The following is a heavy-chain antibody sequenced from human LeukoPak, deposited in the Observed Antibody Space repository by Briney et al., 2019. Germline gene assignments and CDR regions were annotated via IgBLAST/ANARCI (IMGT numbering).Heavy chain of an antibody. CDR3: SRLTHSYYSDTSGYYPYYYMDV. J-gene: IGHJ6*03. CDR1: AGSISSSDYY. Sequence: SETLSVTCTVSAGSISSSDYYWGWIRQSPGKGLEWIGRISYSGNTYYNPSLKSRVTISVDTSKNHFSLRLSSVTAADTAVYYCSRLTHSYYSDTSGYYPYYYMDVWGEGTTVAVSS. CDR2: ISYSGNT. D-gene: IGHD3-22*01. V-gene: IGHV4-39*02.